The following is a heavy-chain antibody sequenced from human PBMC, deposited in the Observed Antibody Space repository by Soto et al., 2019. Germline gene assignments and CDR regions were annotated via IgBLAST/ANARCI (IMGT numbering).Heavy chain of an antibody. CDR2: ISYDGSNK. V-gene: IGHV3-30*18. D-gene: IGHD6-19*01. CDR3: AKDQRSYSSGWSPFDY. CDR1: GFTFSSYG. J-gene: IGHJ4*02. Sequence: GGSLRLSCAAPGFTFSSYGMHWVRQGPGKGLEWVAVISYDGSNKYYVDSVKGRFTISRDNSKNTLFLQMNSLRAEDTAVYYCAKDQRSYSSGWSPFDYWGQGTLVTVSS.